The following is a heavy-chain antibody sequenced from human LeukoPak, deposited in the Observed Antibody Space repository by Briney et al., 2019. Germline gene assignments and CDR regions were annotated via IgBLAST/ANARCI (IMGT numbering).Heavy chain of an antibody. CDR1: GYTFTRYG. J-gene: IGHJ6*03. CDR3: RGDRNRLVIRDYYMDV. Sequence: ASVKVSCKASGYTFTRYGIRWVRQAPGQGLEWMGWINAYNGNTNHAQKLQGRVTITRDTSTGTAYMELRSLRSDDTAVYYCRGDRNRLVIRDYYMDVWGEGTTVTVSS. V-gene: IGHV1-18*01. D-gene: IGHD1-14*01. CDR2: INAYNGNT.